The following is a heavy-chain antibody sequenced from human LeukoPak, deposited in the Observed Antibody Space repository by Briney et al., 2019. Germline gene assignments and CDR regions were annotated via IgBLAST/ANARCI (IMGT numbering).Heavy chain of an antibody. J-gene: IGHJ4*02. V-gene: IGHV4-59*11. D-gene: IGHD5-18*01. CDR1: SGSINNHY. CDR2: IYDSWNA. Sequence: SETLSLTCIVSSGSINNHYWSWIRQPPGKGLEWIGYIYDSWNANYNPSLQSRVTISMDASRNQFSLNLTSVTAADTAVYYCARDQIGYGLDYWGQGTLVTVSS. CDR3: ARDQIGYGLDY.